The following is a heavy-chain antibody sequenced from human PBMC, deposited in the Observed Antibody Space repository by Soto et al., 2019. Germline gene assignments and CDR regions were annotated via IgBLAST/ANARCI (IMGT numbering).Heavy chain of an antibody. CDR2: IKSKTDGGTT. Sequence: EVQLVESGGGLVKPGGSLRLSCAASGFTFSNAWMNWVRQAPGKGLEWVGRIKSKTDGGTTDYAAPVKGRFTISRDDLKNTLYLQMNSLKTEDTAVYYCTTEGYCSSTSCSLYGMDVWGQGTTVTVSS. V-gene: IGHV3-15*07. CDR3: TTEGYCSSTSCSLYGMDV. CDR1: GFTFSNAW. J-gene: IGHJ6*02. D-gene: IGHD2-2*01.